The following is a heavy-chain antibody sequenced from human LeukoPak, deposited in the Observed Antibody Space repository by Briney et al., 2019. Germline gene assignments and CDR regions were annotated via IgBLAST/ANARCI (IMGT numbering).Heavy chain of an antibody. CDR3: ARGLYSGSPQY. V-gene: IGHV3-7*01. J-gene: IGHJ4*02. CDR1: GFTFSSYW. D-gene: IGHD2-21*01. Sequence: GGSLRLSCAASGFTFSSYWMHWVRQAPGKGLEWVASIIQDGSETNYVDSVKGRFTISRDNAKSSVFLQMNSLRVEDTAVYYCARGLYSGSPQYWGQGILVTVSS. CDR2: IIQDGSET.